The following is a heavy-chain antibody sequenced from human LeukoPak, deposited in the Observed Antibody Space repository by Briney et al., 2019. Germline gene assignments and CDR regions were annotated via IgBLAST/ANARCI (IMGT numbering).Heavy chain of an antibody. J-gene: IGHJ4*02. CDR2: IYTSGST. V-gene: IGHV4-4*07. CDR1: GGSISSYY. CDR3: AREGADCSSTSCYRLFDY. D-gene: IGHD2-2*01. Sequence: SETLSLTCTVSGGSISSYYWSWIRQPAGKGLEWIGRIYTSGSTNYNPPFKSRVTMSVDTSKNQFSLKLSSVTAADTAVYYCAREGADCSSTSCYRLFDYWGQGTLVTVSS.